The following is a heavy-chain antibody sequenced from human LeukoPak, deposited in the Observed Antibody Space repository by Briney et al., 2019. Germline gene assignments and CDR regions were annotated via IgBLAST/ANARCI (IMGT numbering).Heavy chain of an antibody. CDR2: IYYSGST. J-gene: IGHJ3*02. CDR1: GGSISSYY. V-gene: IGHV4-59*08. Sequence: SETLSHTCTVSGGSISSYYWSWIRQPPGKGLEWIGYIYYSGSTNYNPSLKSRVTISVDTSKNQFSLKLSSVTAADTAVYYCARHMVVVIADAFDIWGQGTMVTVSS. D-gene: IGHD2-15*01. CDR3: ARHMVVVIADAFDI.